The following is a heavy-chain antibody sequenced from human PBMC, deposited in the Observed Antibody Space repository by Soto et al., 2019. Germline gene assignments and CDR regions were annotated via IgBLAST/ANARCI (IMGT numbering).Heavy chain of an antibody. D-gene: IGHD3-16*01. V-gene: IGHV3-33*01. Sequence: QVQLVESGGGVVQPGRSLRLSCAASGFTFSSYGMHWVRQAPGKGLEWVAVIWYDGSNKYYADSVKGRFTISRDNSKNTLYLQMNSLRAEDTAVYYCARDGKGGATLDYWGQGTLVTVSS. CDR1: GFTFSSYG. CDR2: IWYDGSNK. J-gene: IGHJ4*02. CDR3: ARDGKGGATLDY.